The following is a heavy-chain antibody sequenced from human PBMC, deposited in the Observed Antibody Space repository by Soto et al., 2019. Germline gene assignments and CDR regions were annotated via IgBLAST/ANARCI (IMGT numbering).Heavy chain of an antibody. CDR1: GDSVSSGSYY. D-gene: IGHD3-22*01. J-gene: IGHJ4*02. CDR3: DRFSYYYDSSSYYFFAY. V-gene: IGHV4-61*01. Sequence: SETLSLTCTVSGDSVSSGSYYWSWIRQPPGKGLEWIGYIYNSGSTKYNPSLKTRVTISVDTSKNQLSLKLSSVAAADTAVYYCDRFSYYYDSSSYYFFAYWGQRTPVTVSS. CDR2: IYNSGST.